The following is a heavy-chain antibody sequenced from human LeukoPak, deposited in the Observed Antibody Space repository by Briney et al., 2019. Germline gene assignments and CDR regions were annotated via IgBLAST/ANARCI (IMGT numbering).Heavy chain of an antibody. J-gene: IGHJ5*02. CDR2: INDSGGSK. CDR3: ARDTSYSDGTDYYSWFDP. CDR1: GFTFSTYA. Sequence: PGGSLRLSCAASGFTFSTYAMIWVRQPPGKGLEWVSSINDSGGSKNYADSVKGRFTISRDNSKNPLYLQMGRLSAEDTAVYYCARDTSYSDGTDYYSWFDPWGQGTLVTVSS. V-gene: IGHV3-23*01. D-gene: IGHD3-22*01.